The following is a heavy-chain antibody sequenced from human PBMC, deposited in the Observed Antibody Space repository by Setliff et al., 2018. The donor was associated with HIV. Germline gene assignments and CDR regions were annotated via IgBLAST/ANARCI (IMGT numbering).Heavy chain of an antibody. CDR2: IYDSGSA. D-gene: IGHD2-2*01. J-gene: IGHJ6*04. CDR3: ASVDYYCSSTSCPAGPAHMDV. CDR1: GGSISSYY. V-gene: IGHV4-59*01. Sequence: PSETLSLTCTVSGGSISSYYWSWIRQPPGNGLEWIGFIYDSGSANYNPSLKSRVTISGDTSKNQFSLKLSSVTAADTAVYYFASVDYYCSSTSCPAGPAHMDVWGKGTTVTVSS.